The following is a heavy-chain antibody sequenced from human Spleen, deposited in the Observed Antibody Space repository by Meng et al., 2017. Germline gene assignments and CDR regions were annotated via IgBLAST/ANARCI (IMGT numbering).Heavy chain of an antibody. CDR3: ARSPTYYSNWFDP. Sequence: SETLSLTCTVSGGSISSGGYYWSWIRQHPGKGLEWIGYIYYSGSTYYNPSLKSRVSISVDTSNNHFSLRLSSVTAADTAVYYCARSPTYYSNWFDPWGQGTLVTVSS. V-gene: IGHV4-31*03. CDR1: GGSISSGGYY. J-gene: IGHJ5*02. CDR2: IYYSGST. D-gene: IGHD3-10*01.